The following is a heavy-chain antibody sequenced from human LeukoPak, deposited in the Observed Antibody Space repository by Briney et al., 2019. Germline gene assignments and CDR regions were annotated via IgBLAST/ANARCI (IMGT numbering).Heavy chain of an antibody. CDR2: IYNTGST. J-gene: IGHJ2*01. Sequence: PSETLSLTCTVSGDSINSYYWSWIRQPPGKGLEWIGYIYNTGSTDYNPSLKGRVTISVDTSKNQFSLKLSSVTAADTAVYYCARAFRARYFDLWGRGTLVTVSS. CDR3: ARAFRARYFDL. CDR1: GDSINSYY. D-gene: IGHD2/OR15-2a*01. V-gene: IGHV4-4*08.